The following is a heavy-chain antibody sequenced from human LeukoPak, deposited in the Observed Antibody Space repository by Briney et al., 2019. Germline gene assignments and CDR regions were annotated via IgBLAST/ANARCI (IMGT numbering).Heavy chain of an antibody. J-gene: IGHJ4*02. CDR3: ARDDLPGITIFWNFDN. D-gene: IGHD3-9*01. CDR2: INPNRGVT. CDR1: GYTFTGHY. Sequence: GASVKVSCKASGYTFTGHYIHWVRQAPGQGLEWMGWINPNRGVTNYAQKFQGGVTMTRDTSLNTAYMEVRSLTSDDTAVYYCARDDLPGITIFWNFDNWGRGTLVTVAS. V-gene: IGHV1-2*02.